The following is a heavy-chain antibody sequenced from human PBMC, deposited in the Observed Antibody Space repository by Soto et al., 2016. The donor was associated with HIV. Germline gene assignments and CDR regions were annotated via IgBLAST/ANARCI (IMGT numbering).Heavy chain of an antibody. D-gene: IGHD4-17*01. V-gene: IGHV1-46*01. J-gene: IGHJ3*02. Sequence: QVQLVQSGAEVKKPGASVKVSCKASGYTFTGYYMHWVRQAPGQGLEWMGIINPSGGSTSYAQRFQGRITMTWDTSTSTVYMDVSSLTSEDTAIYYCAREGGCGDYEGAFDMWGQGTMVTVSS. CDR2: INPSGGST. CDR1: GYTFTGYY. CDR3: AREGGCGDYEGAFDM.